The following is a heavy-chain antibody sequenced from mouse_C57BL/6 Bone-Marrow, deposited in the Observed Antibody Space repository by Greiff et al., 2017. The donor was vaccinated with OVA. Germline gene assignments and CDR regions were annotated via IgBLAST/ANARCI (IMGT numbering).Heavy chain of an antibody. J-gene: IGHJ2*01. D-gene: IGHD1-1*01. Sequence: VQLQQSGPGLVAPSQSLSITCTVSGFSLTSYAISWVRQPPGKGLEWLGVIWTGGGTNYNSALKSRLSICKDNSKSQVFLKMNSLQTDDTARYYCARNEDYYGSSYNFDYWGQGTTLTVSS. V-gene: IGHV2-9-1*01. CDR3: ARNEDYYGSSYNFDY. CDR2: IWTGGGT. CDR1: GFSLTSYA.